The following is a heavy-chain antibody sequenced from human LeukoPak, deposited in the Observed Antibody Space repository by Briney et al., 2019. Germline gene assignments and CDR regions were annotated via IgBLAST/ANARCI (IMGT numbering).Heavy chain of an antibody. V-gene: IGHV3-23*01. Sequence: GGSLRLSCVVSGISLSNYAMTWVCRAPGKGLEWVSYISERGGSTTYADSVKGRFTISRDTSLNTLYLQMTSLRAEDTAVYFCAKRGIVIRGILIIGYHQEAYHYDYWGQGVLVTVSS. J-gene: IGHJ4*02. CDR1: GISLSNYA. D-gene: IGHD3-10*01. CDR2: ISERGGST. CDR3: AKRGIVIRGILIIGYHQEAYHYDY.